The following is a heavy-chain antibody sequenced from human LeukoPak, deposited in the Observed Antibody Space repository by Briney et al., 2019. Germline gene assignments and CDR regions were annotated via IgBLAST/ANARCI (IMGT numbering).Heavy chain of an antibody. Sequence: SETLSLTCTVAGGSISSYYWSWIRQPPGKGLEWIGHIYGSASTNYNPSLKSRVTSSVDTSKTQFSLKLSSMTAADTAVYYCAREGTSGTHLKWFDPWGQGTLVTVSS. J-gene: IGHJ5*02. CDR3: AREGTSGTHLKWFDP. V-gene: IGHV4-59*01. CDR1: GGSISSYY. D-gene: IGHD1-1*01. CDR2: IYGSAST.